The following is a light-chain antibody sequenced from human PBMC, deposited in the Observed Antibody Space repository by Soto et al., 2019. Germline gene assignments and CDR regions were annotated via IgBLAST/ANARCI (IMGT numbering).Light chain of an antibody. Sequence: IVLTQSPGTLSLSTGERATLSCRASQSVSSSYLAWYQQKPGQAPRLLIYGASRRATGIPDRFSGGGSGTDFTLTISRLEPEDFAVYYCQQFSSYPLTFGGGTIVDI. CDR2: GAS. V-gene: IGKV3-20*01. CDR1: QSVSSSY. J-gene: IGKJ4*01. CDR3: QQFSSYPLT.